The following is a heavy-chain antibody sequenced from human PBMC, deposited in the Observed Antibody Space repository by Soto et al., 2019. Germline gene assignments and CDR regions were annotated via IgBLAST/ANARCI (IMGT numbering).Heavy chain of an antibody. Sequence: VTSVKVSCKASGGTFSSHAISWVRQAPGQGLEWMGGITPIFGTANYAQKFQGRVTIIADKLTSTAYMELRSLTSEDTAVYYCARVDDFDYYYGVDVWGQGTTVTVSS. J-gene: IGHJ6*02. CDR1: GGTFSSHA. D-gene: IGHD3-16*01. CDR3: ARVDDFDYYYGVDV. V-gene: IGHV1-69*06. CDR2: ITPIFGTA.